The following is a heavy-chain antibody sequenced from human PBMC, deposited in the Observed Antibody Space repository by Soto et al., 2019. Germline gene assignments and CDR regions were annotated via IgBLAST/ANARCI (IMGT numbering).Heavy chain of an antibody. CDR3: ARVTGTPYYYAMDV. CDR1: GGSISSSNW. J-gene: IGHJ6*02. V-gene: IGHV4-4*02. D-gene: IGHD1-1*01. CDR2: ISHSGST. Sequence: QVQLQESGPGLVKPSATLSLTCAVSGGSISSSNWWSWVRQPPEKGLEWIGEISHSGSTNYNPSLMSRVTISIDKSKNQFSLKLSSVTAADTAVFYCARVTGTPYYYAMDVWGQGTTVTVSS.